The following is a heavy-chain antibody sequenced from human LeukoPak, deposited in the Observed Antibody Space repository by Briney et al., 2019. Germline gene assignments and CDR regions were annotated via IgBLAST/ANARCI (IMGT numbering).Heavy chain of an antibody. CDR1: GGSISTYY. V-gene: IGHV4-59*01. D-gene: IGHD6-6*01. CDR2: IFYSGNT. CDR3: ARGSYLAARYDY. Sequence: PSETLSLTCTVSGGSISTYYWSWIRQPPGKGLEWLGFIFYSGNTNYNPSLKSRVTISVDTSKNHFSLKLSSLTAADTAVYYCARGSYLAARYDYWGQGILVTVSS. J-gene: IGHJ4*02.